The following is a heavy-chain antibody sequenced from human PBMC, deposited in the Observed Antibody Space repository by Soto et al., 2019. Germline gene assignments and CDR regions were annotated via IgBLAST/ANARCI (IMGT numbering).Heavy chain of an antibody. D-gene: IGHD3-22*01. CDR2: ISYDGSNK. CDR1: GFTFSSYG. V-gene: IGHV3-30*03. J-gene: IGHJ5*02. CDR3: ARAGKVVVITTFWFDP. Sequence: SLRLSCAASGFTFSSYGMHWVRQAPGKGLEWVAVISYDGSNKYYADSVKGRFTISRDNSKNTLYLQMNSLRAEDTAVYYCARAGKVVVITTFWFDPWGQGTLVTVSS.